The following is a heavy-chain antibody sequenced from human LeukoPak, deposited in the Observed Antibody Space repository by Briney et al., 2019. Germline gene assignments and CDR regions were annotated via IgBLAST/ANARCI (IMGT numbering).Heavy chain of an antibody. CDR3: ARVGWVLGMDV. CDR2: IIPILGIA. Sequence: SVKVSCKASGGTFSSYAISWVRQAPGQGLEWMGRIIPILGIANYAQKFQGRVTITADKSTSTAYMELSSLRSEDTAVYYCARVGWVLGMDVWGQGTTVTVSS. J-gene: IGHJ6*02. V-gene: IGHV1-69*04. D-gene: IGHD1-26*01. CDR1: GGTFSSYA.